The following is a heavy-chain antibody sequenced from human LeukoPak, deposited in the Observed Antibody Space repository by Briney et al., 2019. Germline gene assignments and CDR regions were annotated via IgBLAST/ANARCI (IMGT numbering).Heavy chain of an antibody. J-gene: IGHJ6*03. CDR2: IKQNGSDK. CDR1: GFIFSSYW. CDR3: AVIAARLWGSYYDDYMDV. V-gene: IGHV3-7*01. D-gene: IGHD6-6*01. Sequence: GGTLRLFCAASGFIFSSYWITWARQAPGKARECVANIKQNGSDKYYVDFEKGRVTISIDNAKNSLYVQMNSLRAEDTAVYYCAVIAARLWGSYYDDYMDVWGKGTMVTVSS.